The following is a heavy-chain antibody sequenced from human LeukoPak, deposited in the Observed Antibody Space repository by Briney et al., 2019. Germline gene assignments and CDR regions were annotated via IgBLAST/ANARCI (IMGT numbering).Heavy chain of an antibody. D-gene: IGHD6-19*01. J-gene: IGHJ6*03. CDR2: IYTSGCT. V-gene: IGHV4-4*07. CDR3: AREGVAGNYYMGV. CDR1: GVSISSYD. Sequence: PSQTLSLTCTVPGVSISSYDWSWIRQPAGKGLDWIRRIYTSGCTNYNPSLKSRLTISVDTCKNHFSLKLSSVTAADTAVYYCAREGVAGNYYMGVWAKGTTVSVS.